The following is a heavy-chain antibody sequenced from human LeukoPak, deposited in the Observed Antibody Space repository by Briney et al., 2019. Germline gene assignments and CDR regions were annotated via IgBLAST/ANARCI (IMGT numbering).Heavy chain of an antibody. Sequence: ASVNVSCKASGYTFTSYAMHWVRQAPGQRLEWMGWINAGNGNTKYSQKFQGRVTITRDTSASTAYMELSSLRSEDTAVYYCARDGIVVVPAAPSPLILTKNWFDPWGQGTLVTVSS. V-gene: IGHV1-3*01. D-gene: IGHD2-2*01. CDR3: ARDGIVVVPAAPSPLILTKNWFDP. J-gene: IGHJ5*02. CDR1: GYTFTSYA. CDR2: INAGNGNT.